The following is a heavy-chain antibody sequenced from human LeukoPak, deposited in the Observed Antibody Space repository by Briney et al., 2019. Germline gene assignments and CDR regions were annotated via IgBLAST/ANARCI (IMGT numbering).Heavy chain of an antibody. CDR2: IRYDGSNK. CDR1: GFTFSTNW. Sequence: GGSLRLSCDVSGFTFSTNWMDWVRQAPGKGLVWVAFIRYDGSNKYYADSVKGRFTISRDNSKNTLYLQMNSLRAEDTAVYYCARVFARYSGSFWGQGTLVTVSS. D-gene: IGHD1-26*01. J-gene: IGHJ4*02. CDR3: ARVFARYSGSF. V-gene: IGHV3-30*02.